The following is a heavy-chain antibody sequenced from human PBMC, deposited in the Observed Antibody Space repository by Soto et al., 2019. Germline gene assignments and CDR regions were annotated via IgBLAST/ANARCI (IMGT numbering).Heavy chain of an antibody. J-gene: IGHJ6*02. V-gene: IGHV3-30-3*01. D-gene: IGHD1-7*01. CDR3: ARDQGGTTLYYHGMDV. CDR2: ISYDGSNK. CDR1: GFTFSSYA. Sequence: VQLVESGGGVVQPGRSLRLSCAASGFTFSSYAMHWVRQAPGQGLEWVALISYDGSNKYYADSVKGRFTISRHNSKNTLYLQMNSLRPEDTAVYHCARDQGGTTLYYHGMDVWGQGTTVTVSS.